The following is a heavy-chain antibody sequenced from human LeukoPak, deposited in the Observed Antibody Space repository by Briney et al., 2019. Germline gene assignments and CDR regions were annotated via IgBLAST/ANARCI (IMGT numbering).Heavy chain of an antibody. CDR1: GGSISSYY. Sequence: SDTLCLTCAVSGGSISSYYWSWIRQPPGKGLERIGYIYYSGSTNYNPSLKSRVTISVDTSKNQFSLKLSSVTAADTAVYYCARGWGSSWYGFSGYYYYYYGMDVWGQGTTVTVSS. J-gene: IGHJ6*02. CDR3: ARGWGSSWYGFSGYYYYYYGMDV. CDR2: IYYSGST. V-gene: IGHV4-59*01. D-gene: IGHD6-13*01.